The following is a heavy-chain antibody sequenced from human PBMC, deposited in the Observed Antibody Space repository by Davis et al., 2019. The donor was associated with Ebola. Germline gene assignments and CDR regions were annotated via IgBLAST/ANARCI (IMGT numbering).Heavy chain of an antibody. J-gene: IGHJ6*02. V-gene: IGHV3-33*01. CDR2: IRYDGNNK. CDR3: ARDLYLGSWNYYGMDV. Sequence: LSLTCAASGFTFSSYYMHWVRQAPGKGLEWVAIIRYDGNNKNYADSLKGRFTISRDNTENSLYLQMNSLRAEDTAVYYCARDLYLGSWNYYGMDVWGQGTTVTVSS. CDR1: GFTFSSYY. D-gene: IGHD2-2*02.